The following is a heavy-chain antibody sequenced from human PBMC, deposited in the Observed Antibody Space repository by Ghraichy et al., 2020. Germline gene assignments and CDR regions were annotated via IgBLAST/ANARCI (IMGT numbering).Heavy chain of an antibody. V-gene: IGHV2-5*01. J-gene: IGHJ4*02. CDR2: IYWSDDK. CDR1: GLSVTTSGVA. CDR3: SASPVTYSDSRGGHFLGPHFDF. D-gene: IGHD3-3*01. Sequence: SGPTLVKPTQTLTLTCNLSGLSVTTSGVAVGWIRQPPGKALECLALIYWSDDKWYSPSLENRLTITKDTSRNQVVLSMTNVDPVDTATYYCSASPVTYSDSRGGHFLGPHFDFWGQGILITVSS.